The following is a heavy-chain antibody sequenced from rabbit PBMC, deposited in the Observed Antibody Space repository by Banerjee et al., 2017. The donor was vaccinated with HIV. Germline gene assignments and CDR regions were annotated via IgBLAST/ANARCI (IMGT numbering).Heavy chain of an antibody. CDR3: ARETSSGWGVVSFYFNL. D-gene: IGHD4-1*01. V-gene: IGHV1S40*01. CDR2: IYAGSSGDT. Sequence: QSLEESGGDLVKPGASLTLTCTASGFSFSSRYYMCWVCQAPGKGLEWIACIYAGSSGDTFYASWAKGRFTISKTSSTTVTVQMTSLTAADTATYFCARETSSGWGVVSFYFNLWGPGTLVTVS. J-gene: IGHJ4*01. CDR1: GFSFSSRYY.